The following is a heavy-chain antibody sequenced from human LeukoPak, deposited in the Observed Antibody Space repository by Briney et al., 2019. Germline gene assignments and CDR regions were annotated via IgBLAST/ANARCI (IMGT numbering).Heavy chain of an antibody. CDR1: GYTFTSYG. J-gene: IGHJ5*02. CDR2: ISAYNGNT. V-gene: IGHV1-18*01. CDR3: ARGSMSVRWGRVRNWFDP. D-gene: IGHD3-3*01. Sequence: ASVKVSCKASGYTFTSYGISWVRQAPGQGLEWMGWISAYNGNTNYAQKLQGRVTMTTDTSTSTAYMELRSLRSDDTAVYYCARGSMSVRWGRVRNWFDPLGQGTLVTVSS.